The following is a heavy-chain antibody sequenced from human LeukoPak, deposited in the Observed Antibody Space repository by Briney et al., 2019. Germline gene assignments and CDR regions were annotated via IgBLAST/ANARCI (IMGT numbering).Heavy chain of an antibody. J-gene: IGHJ4*02. CDR2: FSGSGGST. D-gene: IGHD5-18*01. Sequence: GGSLRLSCAASGFTSSTYAMSWGRQAPGKGLEWVSSFSGSGGSTYYADSVKGRFTISRDHSKNTLYLQMNSLRAEDTAVYYCAKDLGMQVWFPLWGQGTLVTVSS. V-gene: IGHV3-23*01. CDR1: GFTSSTYA. CDR3: AKDLGMQVWFPL.